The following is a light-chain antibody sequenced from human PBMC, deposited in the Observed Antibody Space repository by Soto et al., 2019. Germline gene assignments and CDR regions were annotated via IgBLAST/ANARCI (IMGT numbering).Light chain of an antibody. J-gene: IGLJ1*01. Sequence: QSVLTQPAPVSGSPEQSITISCTGTSSDVGSYNLVSWYQQHPGEAPKLMIYGGTKRPSGVSNRFSGSKSGNTASLTISGLQADDYADYYCCSYAGITPYYVFRTGTKLTVL. CDR3: CSYAGITPYYV. V-gene: IGLV2-23*01. CDR1: SSDVGSYNL. CDR2: GGT.